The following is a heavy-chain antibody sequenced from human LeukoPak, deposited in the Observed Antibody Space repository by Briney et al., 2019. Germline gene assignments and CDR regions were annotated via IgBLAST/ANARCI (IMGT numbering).Heavy chain of an antibody. J-gene: IGHJ4*02. V-gene: IGHV1-2*02. D-gene: IGHD2-15*01. CDR1: VYTFTGYY. CDR3: ARGVVVAAYFDY. CDR2: INPNSGGT. Sequence: ASVKVSCKASVYTFTGYYMHWVRQAPGQGLEWMGWINPNSGGTNNAQKFQGRVTMTRDTSISTAYMELSRLRSDDTAVYYCARGVVVAAYFDYWGQGTLVTVSS.